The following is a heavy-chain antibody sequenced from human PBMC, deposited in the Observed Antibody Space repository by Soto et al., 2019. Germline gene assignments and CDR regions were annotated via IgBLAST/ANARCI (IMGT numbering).Heavy chain of an antibody. CDR2: IYYIGIT. CDR1: GGSISSSSYY. D-gene: IGHD6-13*01. CDR3: ARRGMDYYYYYGMDV. J-gene: IGHJ6*02. V-gene: IGHV4-39*01. Sequence: SETLSLTCTVSGGSISSSSYYWGWIRQPPGKGLELILSIYYIGITYYNPSLKSRVTISVDTSKNQLSLKLSSVTAADTAVYYCARRGMDYYYYYGMDVWGQGTTVTVSS.